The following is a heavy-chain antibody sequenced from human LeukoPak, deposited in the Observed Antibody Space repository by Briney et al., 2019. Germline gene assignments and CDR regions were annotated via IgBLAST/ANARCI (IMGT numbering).Heavy chain of an antibody. CDR1: GFTFSNYW. D-gene: IGHD1-26*01. CDR3: ARESSVGAHKAFDY. J-gene: IGHJ4*02. CDR2: INSDGSST. Sequence: GGSLRLSCAASGFTFSNYWMHWVRQAPGKGLVWVSRINSDGSSTSYAHSVKGRFTISRDNAKNTLYLQMNSLRAEDTAVYYCARESSVGAHKAFDYWGQGTLVTVSS. V-gene: IGHV3-74*01.